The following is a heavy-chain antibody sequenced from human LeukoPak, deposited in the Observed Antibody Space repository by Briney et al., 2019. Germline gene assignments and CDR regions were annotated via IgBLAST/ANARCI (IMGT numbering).Heavy chain of an antibody. CDR2: ISGSGGST. J-gene: IGHJ4*02. V-gene: IGHV3-23*01. CDR1: GFTFSSYW. Sequence: GGSLRLSCAASGFTFSSYWMSWVRQAPGKGLEWVSAISGSGGSTYYADSVKGRFTISRDNSKNTLYLQMNSLRAEDTAVYYCAKGERHLGSSWYSLYFDYWGQGTLVTVSS. D-gene: IGHD6-13*01. CDR3: AKGERHLGSSWYSLYFDY.